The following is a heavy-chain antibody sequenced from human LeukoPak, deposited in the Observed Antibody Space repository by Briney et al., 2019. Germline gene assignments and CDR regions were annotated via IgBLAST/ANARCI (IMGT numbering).Heavy chain of an antibody. CDR3: ARGRAAADDSDY. Sequence: ASVKVSCKASGYTFTNYGISWVRQAPGQGLEWMGWISTYSGNTNYVQKLQGRVTMTTDTSTNTAYMELRSLRSDDTAVYYCARGRAAADDSDYWGQGTLVTVSS. V-gene: IGHV1-18*04. J-gene: IGHJ4*02. CDR1: GYTFTNYG. CDR2: ISTYSGNT. D-gene: IGHD6-13*01.